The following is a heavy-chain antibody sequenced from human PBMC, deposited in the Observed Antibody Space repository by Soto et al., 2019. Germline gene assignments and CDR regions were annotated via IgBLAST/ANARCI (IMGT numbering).Heavy chain of an antibody. D-gene: IGHD2-2*01. CDR2: IYYSGST. CDR3: ARDPKTKVPAARSQDAFDI. J-gene: IGHJ3*02. CDR1: GGRISSGVKY. V-gene: IGHV4-31*03. Sequence: PSETMSLTSTVSGGRISSGVKYWRWIGHQTGKGLEWIGYIYYSGSTYYNPSLKSRVTISVDTSKNQFSLKLSSVTAADTAVYYCARDPKTKVPAARSQDAFDISGQMSVVT.